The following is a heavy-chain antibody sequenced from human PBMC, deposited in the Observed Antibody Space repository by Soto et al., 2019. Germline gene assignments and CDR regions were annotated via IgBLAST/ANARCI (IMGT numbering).Heavy chain of an antibody. D-gene: IGHD4-17*01. Sequence: EVQLLELGGALVQLGGSWRLSGAASGSTLEDFARHWVRQAPGRGLGGVSGISWNSGSIGYADSVKGRFTISRDNAKNSLYLQMNSLRAEDTALYYCAKKGVGDYEANDAFDIWGQGTMVTVSS. CDR1: GSTLEDFA. V-gene: IGHV3-9*01. CDR2: ISWNSGSI. CDR3: AKKGVGDYEANDAFDI. J-gene: IGHJ3*02.